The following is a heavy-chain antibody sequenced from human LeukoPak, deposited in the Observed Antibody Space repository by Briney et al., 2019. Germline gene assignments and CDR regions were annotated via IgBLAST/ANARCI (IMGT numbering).Heavy chain of an antibody. CDR1: GYTFSDYF. V-gene: IGHV1-2*02. Sequence: ASLKVSCKASGYTFSDYFMHWVRQAPGHGLEWMEWINPNSGDTNYAQKSHGRVTMTRDTYISTVYMELSRLRSDDTAVYYCARSRTRGATVKNWFDPWGQGTLVTVSS. CDR2: INPNSGDT. J-gene: IGHJ5*02. CDR3: ARSRTRGATVKNWFDP. D-gene: IGHD3-16*02.